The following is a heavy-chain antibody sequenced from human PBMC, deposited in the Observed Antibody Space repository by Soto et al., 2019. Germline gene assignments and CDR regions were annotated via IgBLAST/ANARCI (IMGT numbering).Heavy chain of an antibody. V-gene: IGHV1-69*12. J-gene: IGHJ6*02. CDR1: GGTFSSYA. Sequence: QVQLVQSGAEVKKPGSSVKVSCKASGGTFSSYAISWVRQAPEQGLEWMGGIIPIFGTANYAQKFQGRVTITADESTSTAYMELSSLRSEDTAVYYCARVCASGRTKLNYYYYGMDVWGQGTTVTVSS. CDR2: IIPIFGTA. D-gene: IGHD3-10*01. CDR3: ARVCASGRTKLNYYYYGMDV.